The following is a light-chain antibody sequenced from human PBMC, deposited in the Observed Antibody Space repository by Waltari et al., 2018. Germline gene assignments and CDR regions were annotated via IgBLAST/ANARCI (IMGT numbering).Light chain of an antibody. J-gene: IGKJ3*01. V-gene: IGKV1-5*03. Sequence: DIEMTQSPSTLSAYVGDRVTITCRDSQSIGSWLAWYQQKPGKAPKLLIYKASSLESGVPSRFSGSGSGTEFTLTISSLQPDDFATYYCQQYDSYPFSFGPGTKVDIK. CDR2: KAS. CDR3: QQYDSYPFS. CDR1: QSIGSW.